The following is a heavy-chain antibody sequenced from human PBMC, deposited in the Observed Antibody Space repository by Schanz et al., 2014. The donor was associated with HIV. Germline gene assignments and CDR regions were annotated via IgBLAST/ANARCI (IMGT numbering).Heavy chain of an antibody. CDR2: ISESGGRS. CDR1: GFTFSSYA. CDR3: AKPEYDSSGNSQSHFDY. J-gene: IGHJ4*02. V-gene: IGHV3-23*04. Sequence: VQLGQSGGGLVQPGGSLRLSCAASGFTFSSYAMSWVRQAPGKGLEWVSSISESGGRSYYADSVNGRFTISRDNSKNTLYLQMTTLRIDDTAVYYCAKPEYDSSGNSQSHFDYWGQGTLVTVSS. D-gene: IGHD3-22*01.